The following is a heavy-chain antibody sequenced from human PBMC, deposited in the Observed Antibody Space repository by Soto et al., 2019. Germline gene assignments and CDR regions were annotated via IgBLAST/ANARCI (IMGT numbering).Heavy chain of an antibody. V-gene: IGHV3-64D*06. CDR1: GFPFSSYA. CDR3: VKGGYSPTLPSGMDV. Sequence: EVQLVESGGGLVQSGGSVRLSCSASGFPFSSYAIHWVRQAPGKGLEYVSVISSNGGSTYYADSVKGRFTMSRDNSKNTAYLQMSSLRGEDTAVYYCVKGGYSPTLPSGMDVWGQGITVTVSS. D-gene: IGHD5-18*01. J-gene: IGHJ6*02. CDR2: ISSNGGST.